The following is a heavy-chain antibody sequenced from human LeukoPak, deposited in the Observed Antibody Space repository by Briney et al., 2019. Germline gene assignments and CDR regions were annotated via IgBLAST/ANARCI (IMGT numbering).Heavy chain of an antibody. D-gene: IGHD2-15*01. CDR2: IYYSGST. Sequence: SETLSLTCTVSGGSISSSSYYWGWIRQPPEKGLEWIGSIYYSGSTYYNPSLKSRVTISVDTSKNQFSLKLSSVTAADTAVYYCARIRYCSGRCCYSGYWFDPWGQGTLVTVSS. CDR3: ARIRYCSGRCCYSGYWFDP. J-gene: IGHJ5*02. CDR1: GGSISSSSYY. V-gene: IGHV4-39*07.